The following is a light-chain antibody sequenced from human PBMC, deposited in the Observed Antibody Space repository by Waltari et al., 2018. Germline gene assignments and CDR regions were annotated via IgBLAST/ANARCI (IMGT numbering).Light chain of an antibody. J-gene: IGKJ1*01. CDR2: RAS. Sequence: DTQMTQSPSTLSASVGATVTITCRASLSIGPWLAWYQQKPGKAPKLLIYRASILQGGVPSRFSGSGSVTDFTLTISGLQPDDFATYYCQQYNSYWTFGQGTKVE. CDR1: LSIGPW. CDR3: QQYNSYWT. V-gene: IGKV1-5*03.